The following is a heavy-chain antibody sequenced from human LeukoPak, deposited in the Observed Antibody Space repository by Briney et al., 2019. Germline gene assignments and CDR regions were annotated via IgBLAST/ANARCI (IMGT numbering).Heavy chain of an antibody. CDR2: ISTISSYI. J-gene: IGHJ3*02. D-gene: IGHD3-22*01. CDR3: ARLESGHYYDSSGYYFDAFDI. V-gene: IGHV3-21*01. CDR1: GFTFSRYS. Sequence: NPRGSLRLSCAASGFTFSRYSMNWVRQAPGKGLEWVSSISTISSYIYDADSVKGRLTISRDNAKNSLYLQMNSLRAEDTAVYYCARLESGHYYDSSGYYFDAFDIWGQGTMIIVSS.